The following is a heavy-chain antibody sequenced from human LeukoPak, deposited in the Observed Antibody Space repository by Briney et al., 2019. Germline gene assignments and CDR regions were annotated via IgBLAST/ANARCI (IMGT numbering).Heavy chain of an antibody. Sequence: SETLSLTCTVSGGSISSGGYYWSWIRQHPGKGLEWIGYIYYSGSTYYNPSLKSRVTISVDTSKNQFSLKLSSVTAADTAVYYCARRRDGYNTQDYWGQGTLVTASS. CDR3: ARRRDGYNTQDY. CDR1: GGSISSGGYY. V-gene: IGHV4-31*03. J-gene: IGHJ4*02. D-gene: IGHD5-24*01. CDR2: IYYSGST.